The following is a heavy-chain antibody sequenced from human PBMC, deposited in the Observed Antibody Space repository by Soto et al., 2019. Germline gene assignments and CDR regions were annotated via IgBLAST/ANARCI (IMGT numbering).Heavy chain of an antibody. CDR3: AKDLDYGGNSDLFAP. V-gene: IGHV5-51*01. J-gene: IGHJ5*02. CDR2: IYPGDSNT. CDR1: GYSFNNYW. Sequence: EVQLVQSGAEVKTPGESLKISCKGSGYSFNNYWIAWVRQMPGKGLEWMGIIYPGDSNTRYSPSFQGQVIISADKSITTASLQWSSLKASDTAMYYCAKDLDYGGNSDLFAPWGQGTLVTVSS. D-gene: IGHD4-17*01.